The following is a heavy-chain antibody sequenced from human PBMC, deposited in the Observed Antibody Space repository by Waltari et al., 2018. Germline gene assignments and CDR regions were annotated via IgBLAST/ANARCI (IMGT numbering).Heavy chain of an antibody. Sequence: QVQLQQWGAGLLKPSETLSLTCAVYGGSFSGYYWSWIRQPPGKGLEWIGEINHSGSTNYNPSLKSRVTISVDTSKNQSSLKLSSVTAADTAVYYCARGYYDFWSGYYSSWGQGTLVTVSS. CDR3: ARGYYDFWSGYYSS. CDR2: INHSGST. D-gene: IGHD3-3*01. CDR1: GGSFSGYY. J-gene: IGHJ4*02. V-gene: IGHV4-34*01.